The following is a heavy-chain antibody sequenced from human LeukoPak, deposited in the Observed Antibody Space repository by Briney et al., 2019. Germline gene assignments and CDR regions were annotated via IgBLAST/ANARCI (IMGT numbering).Heavy chain of an antibody. D-gene: IGHD3-10*01. CDR3: AGGLATRAGGSDY. V-gene: IGHV3-33*01. CDR1: GFSFSTYG. J-gene: IGHJ4*02. CDR2: IWYDGIHK. Sequence: GGSLRLSCTASGFSFSTYGMHWVRQAPGKGLEWVADIWYDGIHKYYVDSVKGRFTISRDNSKNTLYLQMNSLRAEDTAVYYCAGGLATRAGGSDYWGQGTLVTVSS.